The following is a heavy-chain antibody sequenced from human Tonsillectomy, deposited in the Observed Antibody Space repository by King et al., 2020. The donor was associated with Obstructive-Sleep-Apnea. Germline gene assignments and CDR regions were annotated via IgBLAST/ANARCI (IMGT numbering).Heavy chain of an antibody. V-gene: IGHV3-21*01. Sequence: VQLVESGGGLVKPGGSLRLSCAASGFTFSSYSMNWVRQAPGKGLEWVSSISSSSSYIYYADSVKGRFTISRDNAKNSLYLQMNSLRAEDTAVYYCARAILGYYDSSGYSNDAFDIWGQGTMVTVSS. J-gene: IGHJ3*02. D-gene: IGHD3-22*01. CDR3: ARAILGYYDSSGYSNDAFDI. CDR2: ISSSSSYI. CDR1: GFTFSSYS.